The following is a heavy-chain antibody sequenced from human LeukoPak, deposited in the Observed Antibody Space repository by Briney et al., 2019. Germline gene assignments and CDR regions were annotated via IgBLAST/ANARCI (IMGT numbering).Heavy chain of an antibody. CDR3: ARDPVEWELLLDY. CDR1: GFTFSSYW. D-gene: IGHD1-26*01. J-gene: IGHJ4*02. Sequence: PGGSLRLSCAASGFTFSSYWMSWVRQAPGKGLEWVANIEQDGSEKYYVDSVKGRFTISRDNAKNSLYLQMASLRVEDTAVYYCARDPVEWELLLDYWGQGTLVTVSS. CDR2: IEQDGSEK. V-gene: IGHV3-7*01.